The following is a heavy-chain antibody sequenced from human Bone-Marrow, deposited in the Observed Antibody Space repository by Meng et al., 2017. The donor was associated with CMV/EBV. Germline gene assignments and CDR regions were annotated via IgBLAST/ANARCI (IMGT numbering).Heavy chain of an antibody. J-gene: IGHJ4*02. V-gene: IGHV4-4*07. D-gene: IGHD3-16*02. Sequence: QVQLQESGPGLVKPSETLSPTCPVSGGSISSYYWSWIRQPAGKGLEWIGRIYTSGSTNYNPSLKSRVTMSVDTSKNQFSLKLSSVTAADTAVYYCARAMITFGGVIAPFDYWGQGTLVTVSS. CDR3: ARAMITFGGVIAPFDY. CDR1: GGSISSYY. CDR2: IYTSGST.